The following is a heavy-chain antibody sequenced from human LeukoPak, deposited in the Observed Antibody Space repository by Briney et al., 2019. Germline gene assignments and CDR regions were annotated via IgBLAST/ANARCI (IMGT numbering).Heavy chain of an antibody. J-gene: IGHJ3*02. CDR1: GGTFSSYA. D-gene: IGHD1-26*01. Sequence: VKVSCKASGGTFSSYAISWVRQAPGQGLEWMGGIIPIFGTANYAQKFQGRVTITTDESTSTAYMELSSLRSEDTAVYYCARAIVGATGDAFDIWGQGTMVTVSS. CDR2: IIPIFGTA. CDR3: ARAIVGATGDAFDI. V-gene: IGHV1-69*05.